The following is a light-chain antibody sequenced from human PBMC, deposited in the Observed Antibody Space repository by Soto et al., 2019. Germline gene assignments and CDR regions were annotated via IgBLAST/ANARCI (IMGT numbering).Light chain of an antibody. V-gene: IGKV1-6*02. CDR2: GVS. J-gene: IGKJ4*01. CDR3: LQDYNYQLT. Sequence: IKITQSTSSLSASVGDRVIITCRASQDIRNDLGWYQQKPGKAPKLVIYGVSNLQTGVPSRFSGSGSGTDFTLTISGLQPEDFATYDFLQDYNYQLTIGGGTKVDIK. CDR1: QDIRND.